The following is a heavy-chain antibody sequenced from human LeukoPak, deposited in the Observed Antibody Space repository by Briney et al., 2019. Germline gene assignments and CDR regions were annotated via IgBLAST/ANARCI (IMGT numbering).Heavy chain of an antibody. CDR3: ATGSNSNWEYYFDY. D-gene: IGHD7-27*01. CDR1: GFTFSSYS. V-gene: IGHV3-7*01. CDR2: IKQDGSEK. Sequence: GGSLRLSCAASGFTFSSYSMNWVRQAPGKGLEWVANIKQDGSEKYYVDSVKGRFTISRDNAKNSLNLQMNSLRAEDTAVYYCATGSNSNWEYYFDYWGQGTLVTVSS. J-gene: IGHJ4*02.